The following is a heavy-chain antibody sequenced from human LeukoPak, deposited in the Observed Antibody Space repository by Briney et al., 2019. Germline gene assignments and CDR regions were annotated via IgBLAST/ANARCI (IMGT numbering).Heavy chain of an antibody. CDR2: ISYSGST. D-gene: IGHD5-12*01. Sequence: SETLSLTCTVSGGSISSSNYYWAWIRQPPGEGLEWIGTISYSGSTYYNPSLKSRVTISIDTSKSQFSLNLKSVAAADMAVYYCARHSIVDMTYFHGYPRQFDPRGHGTLVTVSS. V-gene: IGHV4-39*01. CDR1: GGSISSSNYY. CDR3: ARHSIVDMTYFHGYPRQFDP. J-gene: IGHJ5*02.